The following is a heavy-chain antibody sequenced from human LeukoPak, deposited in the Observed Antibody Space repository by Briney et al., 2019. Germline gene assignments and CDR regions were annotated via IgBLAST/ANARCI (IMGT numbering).Heavy chain of an antibody. Sequence: GGSLRLSCAASGFTFSSYDMHWVRHATGKGLEWVSAIGTAGDTYYPGSVKGRFTISRENAKNSLYLQMNSLRAGDTAVYYCARAVGATYFDYWGQGTLVTVSS. CDR3: ARAVGATYFDY. D-gene: IGHD1-26*01. V-gene: IGHV3-13*01. CDR1: GFTFSSYD. CDR2: IGTAGDT. J-gene: IGHJ4*02.